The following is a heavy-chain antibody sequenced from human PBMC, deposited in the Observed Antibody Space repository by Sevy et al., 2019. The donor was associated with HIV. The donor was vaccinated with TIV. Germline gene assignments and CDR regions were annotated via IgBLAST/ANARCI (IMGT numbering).Heavy chain of an antibody. J-gene: IGHJ6*02. D-gene: IGHD5-18*01. V-gene: IGHV4-31*03. CDR2: IYYSGST. Sequence: SETLSLTCTVSGGSISSGGYYWSWIRQHPGKGLEWIGYIYYSGSTYYNPSLKSRVTISVDTSKNQFSLKLSSVTAADTAVYYWARDRLRDVLVGIQLWFLDGMDVWGQGTTVTVSS. CDR3: ARDRLRDVLVGIQLWFLDGMDV. CDR1: GGSISSGGYY.